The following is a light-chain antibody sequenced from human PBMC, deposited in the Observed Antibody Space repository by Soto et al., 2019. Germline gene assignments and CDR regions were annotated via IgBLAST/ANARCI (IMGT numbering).Light chain of an antibody. V-gene: IGLV3-25*02. CDR2: KDS. CDR1: VLPKQY. J-gene: IGLJ3*02. Sequence: SYELTQPPSVSVSPGQPATLTCSGDVLPKQYAYWYQQKPGQAPVLMIYKDSERPSGIPERFSGYSSGTTVTLTISGVRAEDEADYYCQSSDSSGTPYWVFGGGTKLTVL. CDR3: QSSDSSGTPYWV.